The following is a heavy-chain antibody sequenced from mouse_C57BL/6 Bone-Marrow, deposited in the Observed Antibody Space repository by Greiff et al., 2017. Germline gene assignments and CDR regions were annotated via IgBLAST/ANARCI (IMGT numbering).Heavy chain of an antibody. CDR3: TRDGYYGSSYYFDY. J-gene: IGHJ2*01. V-gene: IGHV5-9-1*02. D-gene: IGHD1-1*01. Sequence: MLVESGEGLVKPGGSLTLSCAASGFTFSSYAMSWVRQTPEKRLEWVAYISSGGDYIYYADTVKGRFTISRDNARNTLYLQMSSLKSEDTAMYYCTRDGYYGSSYYFDYWGQGTTLTVSS. CDR1: GFTFSSYA. CDR2: ISSGGDYI.